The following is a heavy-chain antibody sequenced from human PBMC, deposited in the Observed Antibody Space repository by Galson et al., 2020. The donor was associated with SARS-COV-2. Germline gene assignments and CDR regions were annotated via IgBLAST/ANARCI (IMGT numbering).Heavy chain of an antibody. D-gene: IGHD3-3*01. J-gene: IGHJ6*02. Sequence: SETLSLTCTVSGDSITSGNYYWSWVRQPAGKGLEWIGRIYKGGRTDYNPSLWRYVAISIDTPKNQFPLQVTSVTAADTAVYYCARGNSPCVTIFGILTGTCGMDVWGQGTTVTVSS. V-gene: IGHV4-61*02. CDR1: GDSITSGNYY. CDR3: ARGNSPCVTIFGILTGTCGMDV. CDR2: IYKGGRT.